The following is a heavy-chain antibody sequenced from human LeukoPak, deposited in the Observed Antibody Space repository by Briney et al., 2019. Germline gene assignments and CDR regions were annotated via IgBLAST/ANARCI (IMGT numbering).Heavy chain of an antibody. D-gene: IGHD6-19*01. V-gene: IGHV1-69*06. CDR3: ARVSSSGWKNYYYYYGMDV. CDR1: GGTFSSYA. Sequence: GSSGKLSCKASGGTFSSYAISWWRQAPGQGLEWLGGFIPIFGTANYATKFQGRVTITADKSTSTAYMELSSLRSEDTAVYYCARVSSSGWKNYYYYYGMDVWGKGTTVTGSS. CDR2: FIPIFGTA. J-gene: IGHJ6*04.